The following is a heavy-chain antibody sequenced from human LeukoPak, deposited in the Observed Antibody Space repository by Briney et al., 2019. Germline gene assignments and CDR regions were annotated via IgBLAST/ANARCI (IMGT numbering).Heavy chain of an antibody. J-gene: IGHJ6*02. CDR1: GGSISSSSYS. D-gene: IGHD6-13*01. CDR3: AREQLDAYYYYGMDV. Sequence: SETLSLTCTVSGGSISSSSYSWSWIRQPAGKGLEWIGRIYTSGSTNYNPSLKSRVTMSVDTSKNQFSLKLSSVTAADTAVYYCAREQLDAYYYYGMDVWGQGTTVTVSS. CDR2: IYTSGST. V-gene: IGHV4-61*02.